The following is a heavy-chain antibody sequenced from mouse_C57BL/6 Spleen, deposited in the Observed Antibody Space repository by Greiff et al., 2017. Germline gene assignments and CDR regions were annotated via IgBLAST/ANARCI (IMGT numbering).Heavy chain of an antibody. V-gene: IGHV1-53*01. Sequence: QVQLQQPGTELVKPGASVKLSCKASGYTFTSYWMHWVKQRPGQGLEWIGNINPSNGSTNYNEKFKSKATLTVDKSSSTAYMQLSSLTSEDSAVYDCARYYYDYDYFDYWGQGTTRTVSS. D-gene: IGHD2-4*01. CDR3: ARYYYDYDYFDY. J-gene: IGHJ2*01. CDR1: GYTFTSYW. CDR2: INPSNGST.